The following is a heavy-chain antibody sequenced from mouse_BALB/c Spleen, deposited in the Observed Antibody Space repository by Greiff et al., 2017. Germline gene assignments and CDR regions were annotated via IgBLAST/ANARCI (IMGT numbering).Heavy chain of an antibody. CDR1: GFSLTSYG. D-gene: IGHD2-3*01. Sequence: VKLVESGPGLVQPSQSLSITCTVSGFSLTSYGVHWVRQSPGKGLEWLGVIWSGGSTDYNAAFISRLSISKDNSKSQVFFKMNSLQANDTAIYYCARNADGYYGGAMDYWGQGTSVTVSS. V-gene: IGHV2-2*02. CDR3: ARNADGYYGGAMDY. CDR2: IWSGGST. J-gene: IGHJ4*01.